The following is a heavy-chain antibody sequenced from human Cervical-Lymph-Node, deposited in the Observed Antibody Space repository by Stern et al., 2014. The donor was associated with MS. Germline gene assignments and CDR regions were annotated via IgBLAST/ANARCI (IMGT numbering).Heavy chain of an antibody. CDR2: IYHSGRT. D-gene: IGHD4-17*01. Sequence: QVQLQESGPGLVKPSGTLSLTCAVSGGPISSSNWWSWVRQPPGKGLELIGDIYHSGRTNYNPSLKSRVTITVDKSNNQLSLKLSSVTAADPAVYYCASTLRSKAYNWFDPWGQGTRGTVAS. J-gene: IGHJ5*02. V-gene: IGHV4-4*02. CDR3: ASTLRSKAYNWFDP. CDR1: GGPISSSNW.